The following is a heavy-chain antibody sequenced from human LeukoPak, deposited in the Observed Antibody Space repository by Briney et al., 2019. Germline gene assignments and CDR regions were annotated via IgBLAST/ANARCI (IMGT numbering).Heavy chain of an antibody. V-gene: IGHV3-33*08. CDR1: GFTVSSNY. D-gene: IGHD3-10*01. J-gene: IGHJ4*02. CDR2: IWYDGSEK. Sequence: GRSLSLSCAASGFTVSSNYMSWVRQAPGKGLEWVAVIWYDGSEKYYADSVKGRFTISRDNSKNTLYLQMNSLRAEDTAVYYCATGSKGSGSFYMNDYWGQATLVTVSS. CDR3: ATGSKGSGSFYMNDY.